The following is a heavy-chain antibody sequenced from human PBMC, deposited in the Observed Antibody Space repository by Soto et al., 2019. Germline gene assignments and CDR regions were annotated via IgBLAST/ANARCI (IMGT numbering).Heavy chain of an antibody. CDR3: TRWNGDGDL. D-gene: IGHD1-1*01. CDR2: VSGGSGGT. CDR1: GFSVSTYG. Sequence: DVQILESGGGFVGPGGSLRLSCADSGFSVSTYGLSWVHQGRGKGVEWVSGVSGGSGGTHYRDSVKGRFTITTDYPENTAYLQMNSLRVEDTAVYYCTRWNGDGDLWGQGILVTVS. J-gene: IGHJ5*02. V-gene: IGHV3-23*01.